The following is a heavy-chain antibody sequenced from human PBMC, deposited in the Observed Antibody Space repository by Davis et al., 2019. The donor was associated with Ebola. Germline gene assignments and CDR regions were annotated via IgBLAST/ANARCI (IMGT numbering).Heavy chain of an antibody. Sequence: AASVKVSCKASGGTFSSYAISWVRQAPGQGLEWMGRIIPILGTANYAQKFQGRVTITADESTSTAYMELSSLRSEDTAVYYCARDGENVVVPATGTGMDVWGQGTTVTVSS. D-gene: IGHD2-2*01. CDR1: GGTFSSYA. J-gene: IGHJ6*02. CDR3: ARDGENVVVPATGTGMDV. CDR2: IIPILGTA. V-gene: IGHV1-69*11.